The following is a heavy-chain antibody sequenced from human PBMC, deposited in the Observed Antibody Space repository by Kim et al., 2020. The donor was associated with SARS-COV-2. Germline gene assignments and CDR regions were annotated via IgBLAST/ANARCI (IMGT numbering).Heavy chain of an antibody. Sequence: GGSLRLSCAASGFTFSSYAMNWVRQAPGKGLEWVSGIRGSNSRTYYAESVKGRFTISRDNSKNTLYLQMNSLRAEDTAEYYCAKGSVAAPDYYYYGMDVWGQGTTVTVSS. D-gene: IGHD6-13*01. V-gene: IGHV3-23*01. J-gene: IGHJ6*02. CDR2: IRGSNSRT. CDR1: GFTFSSYA. CDR3: AKGSVAAPDYYYYGMDV.